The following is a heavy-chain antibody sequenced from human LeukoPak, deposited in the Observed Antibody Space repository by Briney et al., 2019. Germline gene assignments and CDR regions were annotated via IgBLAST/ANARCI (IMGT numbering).Heavy chain of an antibody. V-gene: IGHV4-4*07. Sequence: SETLSLTCTVSGGSISSYYWSWIRQPAGKGLEWIGRIYTSGSTNYNPSLKSRVTMSVDTSKNQFSLKLSSVTAADTAVYYCARWWGRSQYYYYGMDVWGQGTTVTVSS. CDR2: IYTSGST. D-gene: IGHD2-15*01. CDR1: GGSISSYY. J-gene: IGHJ6*02. CDR3: ARWWGRSQYYYYGMDV.